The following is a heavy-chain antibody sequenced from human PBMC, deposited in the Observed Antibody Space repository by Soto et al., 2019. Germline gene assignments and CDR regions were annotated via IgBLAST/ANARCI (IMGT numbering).Heavy chain of an antibody. D-gene: IGHD3-9*01. Sequence: QVQLVESVGGGVQPGRSLRLSCAASGFTFSSYGMHWVRQAPGKGLEWVAVIWYDGSNKYYADSVKGRFTISRDNSKNTLYLQMNSLRAEDTAVYYCAGYFDWLLDDAAFDIWGQGTMVTVSS. CDR1: GFTFSSYG. J-gene: IGHJ3*02. V-gene: IGHV3-33*01. CDR3: AGYFDWLLDDAAFDI. CDR2: IWYDGSNK.